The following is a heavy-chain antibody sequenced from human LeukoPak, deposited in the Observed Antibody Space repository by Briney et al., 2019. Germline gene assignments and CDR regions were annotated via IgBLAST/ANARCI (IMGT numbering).Heavy chain of an antibody. V-gene: IGHV1-69*06. J-gene: IGHJ4*02. CDR3: ARDVFLGAVAGRRADY. CDR2: FIPIFGTA. CDR1: GYTFTSCG. D-gene: IGHD6-19*01. Sequence: ASVKVSCKASGYTFTSCGISWVRQAPGQGLEWMGVFIPIFGTANYTQKFQGRVTITVDKSTSTAFLELSSLTSDDTAIYYCARDVFLGAVAGRRADYWGQGTLVTVSS.